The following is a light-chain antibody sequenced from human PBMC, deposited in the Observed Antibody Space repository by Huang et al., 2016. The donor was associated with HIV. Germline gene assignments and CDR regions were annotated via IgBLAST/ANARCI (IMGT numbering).Light chain of an antibody. CDR1: QSIASY. CDR3: QQSYSTLLIT. Sequence: DIQMTQSPSSLSASVGDRVTITCRASQSIASYLNWYHQKPGKAPKLLIYAASSLQSGVPSRFSGSGSGTDFTLTISSLQPEDSATYYCQQSYSTLLITFGQGTRREIE. J-gene: IGKJ5*01. CDR2: AAS. V-gene: IGKV1-39*01.